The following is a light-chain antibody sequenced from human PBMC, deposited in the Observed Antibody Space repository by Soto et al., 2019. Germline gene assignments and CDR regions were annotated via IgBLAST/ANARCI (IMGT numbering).Light chain of an antibody. CDR1: QDIRHE. V-gene: IGKV1-17*01. J-gene: IGKJ4*01. Sequence: DIQMTQSPSSVSASVGDRVTITCRASQDIRHELAWYQHKPGKAPKRLIYVASTLQSGVPSRFSGSASGTEFTLTISSLQPEDFATYYCLQHHNYPPLTFGGGTKVEIK. CDR2: VAS. CDR3: LQHHNYPPLT.